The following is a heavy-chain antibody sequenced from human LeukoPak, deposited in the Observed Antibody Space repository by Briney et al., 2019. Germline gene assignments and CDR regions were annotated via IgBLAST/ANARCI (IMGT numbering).Heavy chain of an antibody. CDR3: ARALHSSSWYAVGFDP. J-gene: IGHJ5*02. V-gene: IGHV1-2*02. D-gene: IGHD6-13*01. CDR2: INPNSGGT. CDR1: GHTFTGYY. Sequence: GASVKVSCKASGHTFTGYYMHWVRQAPGQGLEWMGWINPNSGGTNYAQKFQGRVTMTRDTSISTAYMELSRLRSDDTAVYYCARALHSSSWYAVGFDPWGQGTLVTVSS.